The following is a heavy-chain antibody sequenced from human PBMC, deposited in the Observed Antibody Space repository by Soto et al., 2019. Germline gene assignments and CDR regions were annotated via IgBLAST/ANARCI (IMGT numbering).Heavy chain of an antibody. J-gene: IGHJ5*02. CDR2: INYSGVT. CDR3: ARSMARHGPRQNWFDHPPRFDP. Sequence: PSETLSLTCTVSGVSFSSYYWSWIRQPPGKGLEWIGDINYSGVTNYNPSLKSRVTISVDTSKNQFSLKLSSVTAADTAVYYCARSMARHGPRQNWFDHPPRFDPWGQGTLVTVSS. CDR1: GVSFSSYY. V-gene: IGHV4-59*12. D-gene: IGHD3-10*01.